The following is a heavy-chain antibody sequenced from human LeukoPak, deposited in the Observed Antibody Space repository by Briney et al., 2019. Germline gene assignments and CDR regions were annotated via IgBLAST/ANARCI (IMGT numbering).Heavy chain of an antibody. CDR2: INPHSGGT. CDR3: VRAFWFGELFSPGGF. D-gene: IGHD3-10*01. V-gene: IGHV1-2*02. Sequence: ASVKVSFKASGYTFTGHYMHWVRQAPGQGLEWMGWINPHSGGTYYAQEFQGRVTMTRDSSIPTAYMELSGLRSDDTAVSFCVRAFWFGELFSPGGFRGQGTLVSVSS. J-gene: IGHJ4*02. CDR1: GYTFTGHY.